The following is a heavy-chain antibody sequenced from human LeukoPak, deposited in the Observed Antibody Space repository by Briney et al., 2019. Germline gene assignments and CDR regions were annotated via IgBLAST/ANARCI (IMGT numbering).Heavy chain of an antibody. D-gene: IGHD5-24*01. Sequence: ASVTVSFKSSVYNFSVYYMHWVRQAPGQGLEWMGWINPNSGGTKYAQNFQGRVTMTRDASINTAYMELSRLRSDDTAVYFCARVVPAEAMATIPFDYWGQGTLVTVSS. J-gene: IGHJ4*02. V-gene: IGHV1-2*02. CDR2: INPNSGGT. CDR3: ARVVPAEAMATIPFDY. CDR1: VYNFSVYY.